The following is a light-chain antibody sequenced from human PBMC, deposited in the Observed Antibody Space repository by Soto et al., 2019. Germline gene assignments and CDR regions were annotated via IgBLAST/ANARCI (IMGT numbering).Light chain of an antibody. J-gene: IGKJ2*01. V-gene: IGKV2-24*01. CDR3: MQATQYRPYP. CDR2: KVS. Sequence: DIVLTQTPLSSPVTLGQPASISCRSSQSLVHSDGNTYLSWFHQRPGQPPRLLIDKVSNRFSGGPDRFSGSGAGTDFTLKISRVEAEDVGIYFCMQATQYRPYPFGQGTKLEIK. CDR1: QSLVHSDGNTY.